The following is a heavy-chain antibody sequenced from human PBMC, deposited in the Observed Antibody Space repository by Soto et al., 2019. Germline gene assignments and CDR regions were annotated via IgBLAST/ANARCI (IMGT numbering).Heavy chain of an antibody. V-gene: IGHV3-23*01. CDR1: GFTFSGYA. CDR3: GKLGSGSCYSYAEY. D-gene: IGHD2-15*01. CDR2: ISGSDGST. J-gene: IGHJ4*02. Sequence: EVQLLESGGGLVQPGGSLRLSCAASGFTFSGYAMNWVRQAPGKGLEWVSVISGSDGSTYYADSVKGRFTISRDNSKNTGYLQMNRLRAEDTAVYYCGKLGSGSCYSYAEYRGQGTLVTVSS.